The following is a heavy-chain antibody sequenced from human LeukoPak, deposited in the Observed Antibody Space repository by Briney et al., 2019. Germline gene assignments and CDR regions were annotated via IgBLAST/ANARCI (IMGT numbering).Heavy chain of an antibody. CDR1: GFTFSTYA. CDR2: IIGSGGNT. CDR3: ARDSNWGYFAY. D-gene: IGHD7-27*01. J-gene: IGHJ4*02. Sequence: GGSLRLSCAASGFTFSTYAMTWVRQVPGKGLEWVSDIIGSGGNTYYADSVTGRFTISRDNSKNRLYLQMSSLRADDTDVYYCARDSNWGYFAYWGQGTLVTVSS. V-gene: IGHV3-23*01.